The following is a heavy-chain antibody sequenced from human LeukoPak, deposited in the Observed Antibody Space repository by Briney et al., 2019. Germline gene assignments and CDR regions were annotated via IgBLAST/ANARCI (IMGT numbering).Heavy chain of an antibody. V-gene: IGHV3-21*01. CDR3: ARQVAARPFDC. CDR2: IISRSSYI. CDR1: VFTFRIYS. D-gene: IGHD6-6*01. J-gene: IGHJ4*02. Sequence: GPLRLFCAASVFTFRIYSIICLPQAPGKAREGGSSIISRSSYIYYGHPVKARFTIYSDNDTNSLHLQINSPKDEDTAVYYCARQVAARPFDCWGQGTLVTVSS.